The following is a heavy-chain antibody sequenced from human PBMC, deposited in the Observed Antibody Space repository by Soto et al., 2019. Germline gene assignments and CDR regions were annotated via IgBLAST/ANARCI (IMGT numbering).Heavy chain of an antibody. V-gene: IGHV1-69*13. J-gene: IGHJ4*02. CDR3: ARTGETRMATIPLHFDY. CDR2: IIPIFGTA. D-gene: IGHD5-12*01. CDR1: GGTFSSYA. Sequence: GASVKVSCKASGGTFSSYAISWVRQAPGQGLEWMGGIIPIFGTANYAQKFQGRVTITADESTSTAYMELSSLRSEDTAVYYCARTGETRMATIPLHFDYWGQGTLVTVSS.